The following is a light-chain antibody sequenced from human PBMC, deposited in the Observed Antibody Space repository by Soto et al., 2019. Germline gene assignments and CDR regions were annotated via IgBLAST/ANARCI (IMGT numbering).Light chain of an antibody. Sequence: DIQLTQSPSSLSASVGDRVTISCRARQDIRNYLGWYQQKPGKVPKLLISAASTLQSGVPSRFSGSGSGTDFTLTISSLQPEDVASYYCQKYNGVPFTFGGGTKVEIK. J-gene: IGKJ4*01. CDR3: QKYNGVPFT. V-gene: IGKV1-27*01. CDR1: QDIRNY. CDR2: AAS.